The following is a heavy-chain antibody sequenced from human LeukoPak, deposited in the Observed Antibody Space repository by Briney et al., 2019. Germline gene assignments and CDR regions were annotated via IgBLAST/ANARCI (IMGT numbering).Heavy chain of an antibody. CDR1: GFTFRSYW. CDR3: VRDDSSHFDY. CDR2: INRDGSST. J-gene: IGHJ4*02. D-gene: IGHD4-11*01. V-gene: IGHV3-74*01. Sequence: GGSLRLSCAASGFTFRSYWMHWVRQAPGMGLVWVSRINRDGSSTNYADSVKGRFTISRDNAKNTLYLQMNSLRAEDTAVYYCVRDDSSHFDYWGQGALVTVSS.